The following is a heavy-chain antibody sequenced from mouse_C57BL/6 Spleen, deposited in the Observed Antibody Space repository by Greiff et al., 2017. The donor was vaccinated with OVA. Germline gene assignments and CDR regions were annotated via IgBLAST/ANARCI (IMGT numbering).Heavy chain of an antibody. Sequence: QVQLQQPGAELVRPGSSVKLSCKASGYTFTSYWMHWVKQRPIQGLEWIANIDPSDSETHYNQKFKDKATLTVDKSSSTAYMQLSSLTSEDSAVYYCARDYGSSLYYFDYWGQGTTLTVSS. J-gene: IGHJ2*01. CDR2: IDPSDSET. CDR3: ARDYGSSLYYFDY. D-gene: IGHD1-1*01. CDR1: GYTFTSYW. V-gene: IGHV1-52*01.